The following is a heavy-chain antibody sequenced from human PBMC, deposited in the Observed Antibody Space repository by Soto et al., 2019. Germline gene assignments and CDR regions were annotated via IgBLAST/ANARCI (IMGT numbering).Heavy chain of an antibody. CDR1: GFTFSSYA. D-gene: IGHD1-26*01. CDR3: AKAVGATRPKTRSFDY. V-gene: IGHV3-23*01. CDR2: IGGSGGST. J-gene: IGHJ4*02. Sequence: GGSLRLSCAASGFTFSSYAMSWVRQAPGKGLEWVSAIGGSGGSTYYADSVKGRFTISRDNSKNTLYLQMNSLRAEDTAVYYCAKAVGATRPKTRSFDYWGQGTLVTVSS.